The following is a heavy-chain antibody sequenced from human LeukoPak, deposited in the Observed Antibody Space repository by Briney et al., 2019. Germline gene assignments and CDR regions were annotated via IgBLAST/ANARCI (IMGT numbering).Heavy chain of an antibody. CDR3: AREDEAPGSYDFWSGYANYHNWFDP. J-gene: IGHJ5*02. V-gene: IGHV3-7*01. D-gene: IGHD3-3*01. CDR1: GFTFSRHS. CDR2: IKEDGTEK. Sequence: GGSLRLSCEVSGFTFSRHSMSWVRQAPGKGLEWVAKIKEDGTEKYYVGSVEGRFTISRDNARNTLFLQMNSLRVEDTAVYFCAREDEAPGSYDFWSGYANYHNWFDPWGQGTLVTVSS.